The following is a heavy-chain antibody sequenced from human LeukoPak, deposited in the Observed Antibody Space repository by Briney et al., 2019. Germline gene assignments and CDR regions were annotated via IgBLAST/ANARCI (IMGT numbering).Heavy chain of an antibody. D-gene: IGHD3-9*01. CDR3: ARAPQLRYFDWFPTLRHWFDP. Sequence: SETLSLTCTVSGGSLSSSSYYWGWLRQPPGRGLEWIGSIYYSGSTYYNPSLKSRVTISVDTSKNQFSLKLSSVTAADTAVYYCARAPQLRYFDWFPTLRHWFDPWGQGTLVTVSS. V-gene: IGHV4-39*07. CDR1: GGSLSSSSYY. J-gene: IGHJ5*02. CDR2: IYYSGST.